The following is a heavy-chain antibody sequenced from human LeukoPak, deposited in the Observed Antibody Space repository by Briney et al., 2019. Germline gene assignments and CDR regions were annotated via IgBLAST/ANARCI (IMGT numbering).Heavy chain of an antibody. CDR3: ARDHRYSSWN. J-gene: IGHJ4*02. Sequence: PGGSLRLSCAASGXTFSTYWVSWVRQAPGKGLEWVANIKQDGSEKYYVDSVKGRFTISKDNAKNSLYLQMNSLRAEDTAVYYCARDHRYSSWNWGQGTLVTVSS. CDR2: IKQDGSEK. V-gene: IGHV3-7*05. CDR1: GXTFSTYW. D-gene: IGHD5-18*01.